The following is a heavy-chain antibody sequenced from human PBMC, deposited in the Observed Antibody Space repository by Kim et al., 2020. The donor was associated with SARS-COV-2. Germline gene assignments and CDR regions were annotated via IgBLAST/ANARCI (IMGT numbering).Heavy chain of an antibody. J-gene: IGHJ6*02. CDR3: TTDFEFRGGSYYYYYGMDV. V-gene: IGHV3-15*01. Sequence: GRFTISRDDSKNTLYLQMNSLKTEDTAVYYCTTDFEFRGGSYYYYYGMDVWGQGTTVTVSS. D-gene: IGHD1-26*01.